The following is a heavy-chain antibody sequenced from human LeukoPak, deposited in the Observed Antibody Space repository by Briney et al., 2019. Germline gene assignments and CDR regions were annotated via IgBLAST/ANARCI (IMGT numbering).Heavy chain of an antibody. CDR3: ARVRDYYDSTLTAWFDP. CDR1: GGSIRSGDYY. V-gene: IGHV4-30-4*01. Sequence: SQTLSLTCTVSGGSIRSGDYYWSWIRQPPGRGLEWIGYIYYTGSTNYSPSLESRVTTSIDMSKNQFSLKLSSVTAADTAVYYCARVRDYYDSTLTAWFDPWGQGTLVTVSS. CDR2: IYYTGST. D-gene: IGHD3-22*01. J-gene: IGHJ5*02.